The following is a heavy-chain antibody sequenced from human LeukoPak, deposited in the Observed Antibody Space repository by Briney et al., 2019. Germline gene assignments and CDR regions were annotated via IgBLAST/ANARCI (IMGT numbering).Heavy chain of an antibody. V-gene: IGHV3-9*01. J-gene: IGHJ6*02. CDR3: AKGGYSSSWRVNYYYGMDV. CDR1: GFTFDDYA. D-gene: IGHD6-13*01. CDR2: ISWNSGSI. Sequence: PGKSLRLSCAASGFTFDDYAMHWVRQAPGKGLEWVSGISWNSGSIGYADSVKGRFTISRDNAKNSPYLQMNSLRAEDTALYYCAKGGYSSSWRVNYYYGMDVWGQGTTVTVSS.